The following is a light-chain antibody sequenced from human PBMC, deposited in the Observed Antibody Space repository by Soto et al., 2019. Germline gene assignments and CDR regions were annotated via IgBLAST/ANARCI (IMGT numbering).Light chain of an antibody. CDR3: QQYDDWPPLT. J-gene: IGKJ4*01. CDR1: QSVATN. Sequence: EIVLTQSPGTLSVSPGERVTLSCRASQSVATNLAWYQQKPGQAPRLLIYAASTRATGIPARFSGSGSGAEFTLTISSLQAEDFAVYYCQQYDDWPPLTFGGGTKVEIK. V-gene: IGKV3-15*01. CDR2: AAS.